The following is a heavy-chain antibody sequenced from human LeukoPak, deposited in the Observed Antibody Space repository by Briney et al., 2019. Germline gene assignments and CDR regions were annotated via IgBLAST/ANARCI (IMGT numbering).Heavy chain of an antibody. J-gene: IGHJ4*02. V-gene: IGHV3-33*06. CDR2: IWYDGSNK. Sequence: PGRSLRLSCAASGFTLSSYGMHWVRQAPGKGLEWVAVIWYDGSNKYYADSVKGRFTISRDNSKNTLYLQMNSLRAEDTAVYYCAKDAYGGNPAYWGQGTLVTVSS. CDR3: AKDAYGGNPAY. D-gene: IGHD4-23*01. CDR1: GFTLSSYG.